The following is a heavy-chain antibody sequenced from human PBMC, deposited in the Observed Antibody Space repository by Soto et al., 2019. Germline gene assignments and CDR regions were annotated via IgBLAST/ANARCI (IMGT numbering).Heavy chain of an antibody. D-gene: IGHD3-10*01. Sequence: ASVKVSCKASGYTFTSYYMHWVRQAPGQGLEWMGIINPSGDSTSYAQKFQGQVTISADKSISTAYLQWSSLKASDTAMYYCARLSITMVRGVIPRGAFDIWGQGTMVTVSS. CDR1: GYTFTSYY. CDR2: INPSGDST. CDR3: ARLSITMVRGVIPRGAFDI. J-gene: IGHJ3*02. V-gene: IGHV1-46*01.